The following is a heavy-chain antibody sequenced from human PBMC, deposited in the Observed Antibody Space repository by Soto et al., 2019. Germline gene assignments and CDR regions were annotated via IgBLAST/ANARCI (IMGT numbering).Heavy chain of an antibody. CDR1: GGTFSSYA. D-gene: IGHD3-9*01. Sequence: SVKVSCKASGGTFSSYAISWVRQAPGQGLEWMGGIIPIFGTANYAQKFQGRVTITADESTSTAYMELSSLRSEDTAVYYCARDSDFNILTDNWFDPWGQGTLVTVSS. CDR2: IIPIFGTA. V-gene: IGHV1-69*13. CDR3: ARDSDFNILTDNWFDP. J-gene: IGHJ5*02.